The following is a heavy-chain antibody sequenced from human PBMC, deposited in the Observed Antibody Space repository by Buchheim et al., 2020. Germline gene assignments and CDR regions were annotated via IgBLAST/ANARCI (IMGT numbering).Heavy chain of an antibody. V-gene: IGHV3-21*01. CDR1: GFTFSSYS. J-gene: IGHJ4*02. Sequence: EVQLVESGGGLVKPGGSLRLSCAASGFTFSSYSMNWVRQAPGKGLEWVSSISSRSSYIYYADSVKGRFTISRDNAKNSLYLQMNSLRAEDTAVYYCARVSSLRYFDYWGQGTL. CDR2: ISSRSSYI. CDR3: ARVSSLRYFDY. D-gene: IGHD6-6*01.